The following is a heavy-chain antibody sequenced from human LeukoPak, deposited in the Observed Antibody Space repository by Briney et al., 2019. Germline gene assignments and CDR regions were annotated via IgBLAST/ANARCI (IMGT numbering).Heavy chain of an antibody. J-gene: IGHJ4*02. Sequence: ASVEVSCKASGYTFTSYYMHWVRQAPGQGLEWMGIINPSGGSTSYAQKFQGRVTMTRDTSTSTVYMELSSLRSEDTAVYYCARDRPYDFWSGYYAHWGQGTLVTVSS. D-gene: IGHD3-3*01. CDR3: ARDRPYDFWSGYYAH. CDR2: INPSGGST. CDR1: GYTFTSYY. V-gene: IGHV1-46*01.